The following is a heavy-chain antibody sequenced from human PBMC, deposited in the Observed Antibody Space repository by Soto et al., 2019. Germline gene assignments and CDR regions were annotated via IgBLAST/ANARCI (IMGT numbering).Heavy chain of an antibody. V-gene: IGHV3-21*01. J-gene: IGHJ3*02. CDR2: ISSSSSYI. CDR3: ASLIAARPRQAFDI. Sequence: GSLRLSCAASGFTFSSYSMNWVRQAPGKGLEWVSSISSSSSYIYYADSVKGRFTISRDNAKNSLYLQMNSLRAEDTAVYYCASLIAARPRQAFDIWGQGTMVTVSS. D-gene: IGHD6-6*01. CDR1: GFTFSSYS.